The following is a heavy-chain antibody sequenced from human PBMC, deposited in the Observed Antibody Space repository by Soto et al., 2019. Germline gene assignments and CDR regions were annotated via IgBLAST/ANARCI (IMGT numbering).Heavy chain of an antibody. CDR1: GYTFTSYG. D-gene: IGHD4-17*01. CDR2: ISAYNGNT. Sequence: QVPLVQSGAEVKKPGASVKVSCKASGYTFTSYGLSWVRQAPGQGLEWMGWISAYNGNTNYAQKPQVRVTMTTDTSTSTAYMELRSLRSDDTAVYFCAGGADYGDYLGYLDYWGQGNLVTVSS. CDR3: AGGADYGDYLGYLDY. J-gene: IGHJ4*02. V-gene: IGHV1-18*01.